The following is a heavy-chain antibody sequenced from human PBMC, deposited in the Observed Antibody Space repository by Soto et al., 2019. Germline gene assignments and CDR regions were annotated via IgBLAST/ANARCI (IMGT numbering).Heavy chain of an antibody. D-gene: IGHD6-25*01. CDR3: ARGRLKYFDY. Sequence: QVQLVQSGTGVKKPGASVKVSCRASGYTFTSYGVTWVRQAPGQGLEWMGWISPFNGNTNYAQKFQGRVTMTTDTSTSTAYMELRGLRSDDTAVYYCARGRLKYFDYWGQGARVTVTS. J-gene: IGHJ4*02. CDR1: GYTFTSYG. V-gene: IGHV1-18*01. CDR2: ISPFNGNT.